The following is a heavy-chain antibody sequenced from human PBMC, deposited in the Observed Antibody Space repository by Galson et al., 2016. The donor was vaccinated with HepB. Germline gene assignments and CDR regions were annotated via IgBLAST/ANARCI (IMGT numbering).Heavy chain of an antibody. CDR1: GFTFTRYA. Sequence: SLRLSCAASGFTFTRYAIHWVRQPPGKGLEWLADISLDGMNIYYADSVRGRFTLSRDNSKNTVQLQMNSLTADDTAVYYCARGYVGATTGIDYWGQGTLVTVSS. CDR2: ISLDGMNI. V-gene: IGHV3-30*04. D-gene: IGHD1-26*01. CDR3: ARGYVGATTGIDY. J-gene: IGHJ4*02.